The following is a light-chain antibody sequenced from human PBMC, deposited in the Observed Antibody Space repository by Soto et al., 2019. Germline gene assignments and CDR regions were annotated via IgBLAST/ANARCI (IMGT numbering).Light chain of an antibody. J-gene: IGKJ1*01. CDR3: QHYISPSFT. V-gene: IGKV1-5*03. CDR1: QGVDTW. Sequence: DIQLTQSPSTLSASVGDTDTITCRTSQGVDTWLAWYQQKPGKAPNLLIYQASTLEVGVPSRFSGSGSGTEFTLTIPSLQPDDFATYYCQHYISPSFTFGQGTKVEIK. CDR2: QAS.